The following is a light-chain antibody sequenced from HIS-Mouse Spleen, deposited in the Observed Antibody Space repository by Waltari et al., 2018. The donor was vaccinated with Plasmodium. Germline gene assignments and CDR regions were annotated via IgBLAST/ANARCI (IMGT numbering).Light chain of an antibody. CDR2: EVS. CDR3: SSYAGSNNLV. Sequence: QSALTQPPSASGSPGPSVPISCTGTSRDVGGYNSVSWYQQHPGKAPKLMIDEVSKRPSGVPDRFSGSKSGNTASLTVSGLQAEDEADYYCSSYAGSNNLVFGGGTKLTVL. V-gene: IGLV2-8*01. J-gene: IGLJ2*01. CDR1: SRDVGGYNS.